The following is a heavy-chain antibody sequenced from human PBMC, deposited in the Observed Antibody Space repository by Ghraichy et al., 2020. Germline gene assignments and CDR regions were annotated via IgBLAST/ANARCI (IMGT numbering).Heavy chain of an antibody. V-gene: IGHV3-23*01. CDR3: AKFQMGCTNGVCYTDYYYRMDV. Sequence: GESLNISCAASGFTFSSYAMSWVRQAPGKGLEWVSAISGSGGSTYYADSVKGRFTISRDNSKNTLYLQMNSLRAEDTAVYYCAKFQMGCTNGVCYTDYYYRMDVWGQGTTVTVSS. J-gene: IGHJ6*02. CDR1: GFTFSSYA. D-gene: IGHD2-8*01. CDR2: ISGSGGST.